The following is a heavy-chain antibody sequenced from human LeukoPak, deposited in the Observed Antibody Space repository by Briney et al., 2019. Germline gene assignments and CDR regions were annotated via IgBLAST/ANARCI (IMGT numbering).Heavy chain of an antibody. Sequence: SETLSLTCAVYGGSFSGYYWSWIRQPPGKGLEWIGEINHSGSTNYNPSLKSRVTISVDTSKNQFSLKLSSVTAADTAVYYCARTACSGGSCSLDYWGQGTPVTVSS. J-gene: IGHJ4*02. CDR2: INHSGST. CDR3: ARTACSGGSCSLDY. D-gene: IGHD2-15*01. V-gene: IGHV4-34*01. CDR1: GGSFSGYY.